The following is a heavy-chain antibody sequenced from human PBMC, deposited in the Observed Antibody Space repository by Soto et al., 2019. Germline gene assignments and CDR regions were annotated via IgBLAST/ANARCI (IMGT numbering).Heavy chain of an antibody. CDR3: AARPLMTTVTIDY. V-gene: IGHV1-3*01. D-gene: IGHD4-17*01. CDR1: GYTFTSYA. CDR2: INAGNGNT. J-gene: IGHJ4*02. Sequence: EASVKVSCKASGYTFTSYAMHWVRQAPGQRLEWMGWINAGNGNTKYSQKFQGRVTITRDTSASTAYMELSSLRSEDTAVYYCAARPLMTTVTIDYWGQGTLVTVSS.